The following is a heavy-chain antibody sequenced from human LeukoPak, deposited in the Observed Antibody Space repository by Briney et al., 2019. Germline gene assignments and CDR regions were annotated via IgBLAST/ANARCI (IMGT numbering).Heavy chain of an antibody. V-gene: IGHV4-59*12. CDR2: IYYSGST. CDR1: GGSISSYY. CDR3: ARGTSYYDILTGYSHADYFDY. D-gene: IGHD3-9*01. Sequence: PSETLSLTCTVSGGSISSYYWSWIRQPPGKGLEWIGYIYYSGSTNYNPSLKSRVTISVDTSKNQFSLKLSSVTAADTAVYYCARGTSYYDILTGYSHADYFDYWGQGTLVTVSS. J-gene: IGHJ4*02.